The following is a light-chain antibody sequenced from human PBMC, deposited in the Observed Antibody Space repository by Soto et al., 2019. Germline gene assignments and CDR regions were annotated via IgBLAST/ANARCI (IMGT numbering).Light chain of an antibody. J-gene: IGLJ1*01. CDR2: DVD. Sequence: QSVLTQPPSASGSPGQSVTISCTGTSSDIGAHNFVSWYQQHPGKAPKLMIHDVDQRPSGAPDRFSGSKSGNTASLTVSGLQAEDEADYYCNSYTSTNTLVFGTGTKVTVL. V-gene: IGLV2-8*01. CDR3: NSYTSTNTLV. CDR1: SSDIGAHNF.